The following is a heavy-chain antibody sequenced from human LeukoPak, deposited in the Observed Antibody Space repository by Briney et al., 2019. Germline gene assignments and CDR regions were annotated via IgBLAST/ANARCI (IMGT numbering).Heavy chain of an antibody. J-gene: IGHJ5*02. CDR2: IYHSGST. CDR3: ARRITIFGVVTTPAGWFDP. Sequence: PSETLSLXCAVSGYSISSGYYWGWIRQPPGKGLEWIGSIYHSGSTYYNPSLKSRVTISVDTSKNQFSLKLSSVTAADTAVYYCARRITIFGVVTTPAGWFDPWGQGTLVTVSS. D-gene: IGHD3-3*01. CDR1: GYSISSGYY. V-gene: IGHV4-38-2*01.